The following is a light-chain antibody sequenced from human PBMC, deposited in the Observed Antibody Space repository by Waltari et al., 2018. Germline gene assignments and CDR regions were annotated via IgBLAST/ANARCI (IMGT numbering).Light chain of an antibody. CDR2: DAS. J-gene: IGKJ5*01. CDR1: QSVSSY. CDR3: QQRSNWPSIT. Sequence: EIVLPQSPAPLSLSPGERATLSCRASQSVSSYLAWYQQKPGQAPRLLIYDASNRATGIPARFSGSGSGTDFTLTISSLEPEDFAVYYCQQRSNWPSITFGQGTRLEIK. V-gene: IGKV3-11*01.